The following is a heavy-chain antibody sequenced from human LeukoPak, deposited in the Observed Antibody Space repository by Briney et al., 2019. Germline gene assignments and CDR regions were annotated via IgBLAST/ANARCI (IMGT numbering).Heavy chain of an antibody. CDR1: GFTFSSYN. Sequence: GGSLRLACAASGFTFSSYNMNWVRQAPGKGLEYVSASNGVSTYYADSVKGRFTISRDNSKNTLYLQMSSLRGEDTAVYYCVKDLGGSSWLRFDYWGQGTLVTVSS. J-gene: IGHJ4*02. CDR2: SNGVST. CDR3: VKDLGGSSWLRFDY. V-gene: IGHV3-64D*06. D-gene: IGHD6-13*01.